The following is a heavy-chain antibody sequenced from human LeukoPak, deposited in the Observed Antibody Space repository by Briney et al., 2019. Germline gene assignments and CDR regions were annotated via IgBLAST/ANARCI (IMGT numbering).Heavy chain of an antibody. CDR1: GFTFSSQA. D-gene: IGHD6-19*01. J-gene: IGHJ4*02. CDR3: AKLIAVAGTDDY. Sequence: GGSLRLSCAASGFTFSSQAMSWVRQAPGKGLEWVSSISGNDGSTNYADSVKGRFTISRDNSKNTLYLQMNSLRAEDTAVYYCAKLIAVAGTDDYWGQGTLVTVSS. V-gene: IGHV3-23*01. CDR2: ISGNDGST.